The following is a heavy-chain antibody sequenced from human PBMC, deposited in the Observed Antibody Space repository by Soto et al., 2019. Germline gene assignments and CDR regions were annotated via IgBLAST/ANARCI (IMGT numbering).Heavy chain of an antibody. CDR3: ARAPGAVNSYAGVDV. CDR2: ISDGGSYT. Sequence: GGSLRLSCVASGFIFSDYYMAWIRRAPGKGLEWVSYISDGGSYTNHGNSVRGRVSVSRDDARNSLYLQIKNLRVEDTGVYYCARAPGAVNSYAGVDVWGQGTTVTVSS. CDR1: GFIFSDYY. V-gene: IGHV3-11*05. J-gene: IGHJ6*02. D-gene: IGHD6-19*01.